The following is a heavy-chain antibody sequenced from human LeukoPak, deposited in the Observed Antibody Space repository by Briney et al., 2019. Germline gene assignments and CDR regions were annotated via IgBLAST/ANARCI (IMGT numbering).Heavy chain of an antibody. J-gene: IGHJ6*03. D-gene: IGHD3-3*01. CDR2: IYTTGST. CDR1: GGSISSGSYY. CDR3: ARDGYDFWSVTPPYYYYMDV. Sequence: SETLSLTCTVSGGSISSGSYYWSWIRQPAGKGLEWIGLIYTTGSTNYNPSLKSRVTISVDTSKNQFSLKLSSVTAADTAVYYCARDGYDFWSVTPPYYYYMDVWGKGTTVTVSS. V-gene: IGHV4-61*02.